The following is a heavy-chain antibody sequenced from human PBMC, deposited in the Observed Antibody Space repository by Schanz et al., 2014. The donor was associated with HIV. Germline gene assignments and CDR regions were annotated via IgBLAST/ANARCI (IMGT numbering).Heavy chain of an antibody. CDR1: GYTFTNYG. CDR2: ISAYNGNT. D-gene: IGHD5-12*01. J-gene: IGHJ6*02. V-gene: IGHV1-18*01. Sequence: QVQLVQSGAEVKKPGASVKVSCKASGYTFTNYGFSWVRQAPGQGLEWMGYISAYNGNTNYAQKLQGRVTMTTDTSTSTAYMDLRSLRSDDTAVYYCARGAAEMATMTPWRYWGQGTTVTVSS. CDR3: ARGAAEMATMTPWRY.